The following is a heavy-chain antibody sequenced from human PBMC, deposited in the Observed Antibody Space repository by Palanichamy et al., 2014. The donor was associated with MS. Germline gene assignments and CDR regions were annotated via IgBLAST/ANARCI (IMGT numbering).Heavy chain of an antibody. CDR1: GFSFFGFG. Sequence: QVQLVESGGGVVQPGRSLRLSCAASGFSFFGFGMHWVRQAPGRGLEWVAFMSYDGKQEYYMDSVKGRFTISRDNAQSTLFLQMNSLAPEDTAVYYCAKERITFSSHYGLDVWGQGTTVTVSS. V-gene: IGHV3-30*18. CDR2: MSYDGKQE. D-gene: IGHD2/OR15-2a*01. CDR3: AKERITFSSHYGLDV. J-gene: IGHJ6*02.